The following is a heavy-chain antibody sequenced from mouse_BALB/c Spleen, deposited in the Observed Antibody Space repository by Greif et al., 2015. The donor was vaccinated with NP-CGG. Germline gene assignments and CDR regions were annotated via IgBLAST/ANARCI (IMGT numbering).Heavy chain of an antibody. J-gene: IGHJ4*01. V-gene: IGHV1-82*01. CDR3: ASTVYGHYAMDY. CDR1: GHAFSSSW. Sequence: VKLMESGPELVKPGASVKISCKASGHAFSSSWMNWVKQRPGQGLEWIGRIYPGDGDTNHNGKFKGKATLTADKSSSTAYMQLISRSSVDSAVYYCASTVYGHYAMDYWGPGTSVTVSS. CDR2: IYPGDGDT. D-gene: IGHD1-1*01.